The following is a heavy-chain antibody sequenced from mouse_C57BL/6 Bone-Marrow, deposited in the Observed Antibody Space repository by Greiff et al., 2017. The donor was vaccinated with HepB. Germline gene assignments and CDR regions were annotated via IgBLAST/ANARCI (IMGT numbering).Heavy chain of an antibody. CDR3: ARYYSSPYWYFDV. J-gene: IGHJ1*03. V-gene: IGHV1-64*01. Sequence: QVQLQQPGAELVKPGASVKLSCKASGYTFTSYWMHWVKQRPGQGLEWIGMIHPNSGSTNYNEKFKSKATLTVDKSSSTAYMQLSSLTSEDSAVYYCARYYSSPYWYFDVWGTGTTVTVSS. D-gene: IGHD2-5*01. CDR1: GYTFTSYW. CDR2: IHPNSGST.